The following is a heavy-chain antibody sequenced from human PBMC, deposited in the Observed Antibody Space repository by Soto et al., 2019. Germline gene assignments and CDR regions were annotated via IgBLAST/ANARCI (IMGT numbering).Heavy chain of an antibody. D-gene: IGHD2-15*01. J-gene: IGHJ3*02. V-gene: IGHV1-69*13. CDR1: VGTFSSYA. CDR3: ARDMTPHASDI. CDR2: IIPIFGTA. Sequence: SVKVSCKAAVGTFSSYAISWVRQAPGQGLEWMGGIIPIFGTANYAQKFQGRVTITADESTSTAYMELSSLRYEDTAVYYCARDMTPHASDIRGQGPIVTVSS.